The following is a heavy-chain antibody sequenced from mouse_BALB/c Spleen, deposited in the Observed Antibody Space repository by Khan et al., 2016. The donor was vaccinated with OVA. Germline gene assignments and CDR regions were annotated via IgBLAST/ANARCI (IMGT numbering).Heavy chain of an antibody. Sequence: EVQLVESGAELVRPGALVKLSCKASGFNINDYYMHWVKQRPEQGLVWIGRIDPENGDTIYDPKFQGKASITSDTSSNTAYLQLSSLTSEDTAGYKCARDGYCPWFAYWGQGTLVTVSA. CDR1: GFNINDYY. V-gene: IGHV14-1*02. D-gene: IGHD2-3*01. CDR3: ARDGYCPWFAY. CDR2: IDPENGDT. J-gene: IGHJ3*01.